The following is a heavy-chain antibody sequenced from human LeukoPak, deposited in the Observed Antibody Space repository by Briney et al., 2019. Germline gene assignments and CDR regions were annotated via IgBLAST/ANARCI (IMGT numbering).Heavy chain of an antibody. J-gene: IGHJ4*02. CDR2: ISSSSSYI. Sequence: GGSLRLSCAASGFTFSSYSMNWVRQAPGKELEWVSSISSSSSYIYYADSVKGRFTISRDNAKNSLYLQMNSLRAEDTAVYYCARELGGIVVVPAANDYWGQGTLVTVSS. D-gene: IGHD2-2*01. CDR3: ARELGGIVVVPAANDY. V-gene: IGHV3-21*01. CDR1: GFTFSSYS.